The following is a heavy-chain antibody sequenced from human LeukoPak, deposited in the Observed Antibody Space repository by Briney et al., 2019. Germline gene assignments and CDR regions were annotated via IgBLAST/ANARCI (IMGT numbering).Heavy chain of an antibody. V-gene: IGHV1-69*13. CDR3: ASRQLRYFEGYFDY. CDR2: IIPIFGTA. D-gene: IGHD3-9*01. Sequence: SVKVSCKASGGTFSSYAISWVRQAPGQGLEWMGGIIPIFGTANYAQKFQGRVTITAGESTSTAYMELSSLRSEDTAVYYCASRQLRYFEGYFDYWGQGTLVTVSS. CDR1: GGTFSSYA. J-gene: IGHJ4*02.